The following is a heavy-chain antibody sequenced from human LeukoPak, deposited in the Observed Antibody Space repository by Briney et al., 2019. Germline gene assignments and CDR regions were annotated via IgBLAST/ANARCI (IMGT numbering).Heavy chain of an antibody. J-gene: IGHJ4*02. D-gene: IGHD3-22*01. CDR2: ISYDGSNK. CDR3: AKDIRYDNMAADY. V-gene: IGHV3-30-3*01. Sequence: PGGSLRLSCAASGFTFSSYAMHWVRQAPGKGLEWVAVISYDGSNKYYADSVKGRFTISRDNSKNTLYLQMNSLRAEDTAVYYCAKDIRYDNMAADYWGQGTLVTVSS. CDR1: GFTFSSYA.